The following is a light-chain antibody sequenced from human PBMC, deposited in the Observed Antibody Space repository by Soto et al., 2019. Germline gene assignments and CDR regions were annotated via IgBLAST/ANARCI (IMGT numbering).Light chain of an antibody. CDR1: SSDVGNYNL. CDR3: SSYTTSTPYV. J-gene: IGLJ1*01. Sequence: QSVLTQPASVSGSPGQSITISCTGSSSDVGNYNLVSWYQQHPGKAPKLMIYEDTKWPSGVSNRFSGSKSGNTAYLTISGLQAEDEADYYCSSYTTSTPYVFGSGTKLTVL. V-gene: IGLV2-14*02. CDR2: EDT.